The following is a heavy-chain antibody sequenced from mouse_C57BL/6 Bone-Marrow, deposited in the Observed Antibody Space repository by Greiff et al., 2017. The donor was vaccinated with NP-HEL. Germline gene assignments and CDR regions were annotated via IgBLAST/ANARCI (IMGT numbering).Heavy chain of an antibody. D-gene: IGHD1-1*01. J-gene: IGHJ4*01. CDR2: ISSGGSYT. CDR3: ARRGYYGSFYYAMDY. Sequence: EVKLMESGGDLVKPGGSLKLSCAASGFTFSSYGMSWVRQTPDKRLEWVATISSGGSYTYYPDSVKGRFTISRDNAKNTLYLQMSSLKSEDTAMYYCARRGYYGSFYYAMDYWGQGTSVTVSS. CDR1: GFTFSSYG. V-gene: IGHV5-6*02.